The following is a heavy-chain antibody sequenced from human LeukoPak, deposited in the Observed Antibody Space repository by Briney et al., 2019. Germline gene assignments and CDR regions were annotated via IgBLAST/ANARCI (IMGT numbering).Heavy chain of an antibody. V-gene: IGHV3-48*04. J-gene: IGHJ4*02. CDR1: GFTFSSYS. D-gene: IGHD3-22*01. Sequence: GGSLRLSCAASGFTFSSYSMNWVRQAPGKGLEWVSYISSSSSTIYYADSVKGRFTISRDNAKNSLYLQMNSLRAEDTAVYYCARAGYYYDSSGFQKKYYFDYWGQGTLVTVSS. CDR2: ISSSSSTI. CDR3: ARAGYYYDSSGFQKKYYFDY.